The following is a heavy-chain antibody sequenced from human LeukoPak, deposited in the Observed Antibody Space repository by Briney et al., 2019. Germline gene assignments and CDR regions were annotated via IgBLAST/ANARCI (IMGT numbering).Heavy chain of an antibody. J-gene: IGHJ4*02. V-gene: IGHV3-15*01. D-gene: IGHD6-13*01. CDR1: GFTFSNAW. Sequence: PGGSLRLSCAASGFTFSNAWMSWVRQAPGKGLEWVGRIKSKTDGATTHYAAPVQGRFTISRDDSKNTLYLQMNSLKTEDTALYYCTTDSTFVAAGHDYWGQGTLVTVSS. CDR3: TTDSTFVAAGHDY. CDR2: IKSKTDGATT.